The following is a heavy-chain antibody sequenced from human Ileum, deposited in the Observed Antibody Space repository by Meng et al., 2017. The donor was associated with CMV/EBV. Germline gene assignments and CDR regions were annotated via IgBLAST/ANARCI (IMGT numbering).Heavy chain of an antibody. Sequence: GESLKISCKPSGYTFTGYHLHWVRQAPGQGLEWMGWINPNSGPTNYAQKLQGRVTMTRDTSISTAYMELSRLASDDTAVYYCARGVAVVVTLTPEYYYGMDVWGQGTTVTVSS. CDR3: ARGVAVVVTLTPEYYYGMDV. CDR1: GYTFTGYH. V-gene: IGHV1-2*02. D-gene: IGHD2-15*01. J-gene: IGHJ6*02. CDR2: INPNSGPT.